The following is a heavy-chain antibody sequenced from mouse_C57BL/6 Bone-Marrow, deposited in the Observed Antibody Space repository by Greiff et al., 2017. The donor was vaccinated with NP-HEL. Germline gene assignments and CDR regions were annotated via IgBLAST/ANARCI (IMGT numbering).Heavy chain of an antibody. Sequence: QVQLQQSGAELVKPGASVKMSCKASGYTFTTYPIEWVKQNHGKSLEWIGNFHPYTDDTEYNEKFKNKATLTVEKSSSTVYLELSRLTSDDSSVYYCARGGNYCYYFDYWGQGTTLTVSS. D-gene: IGHD2-1*01. CDR1: GYTFTTYP. V-gene: IGHV1-47*01. CDR2: FHPYTDDT. CDR3: ARGGNYCYYFDY. J-gene: IGHJ2*01.